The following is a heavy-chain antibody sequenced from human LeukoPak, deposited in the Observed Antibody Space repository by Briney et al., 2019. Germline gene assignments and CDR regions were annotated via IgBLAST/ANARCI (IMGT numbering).Heavy chain of an antibody. CDR3: ARRAAAGRCFDY. D-gene: IGHD6-13*01. Sequence: PGGSLRLSCAPSGFTLCRFWMSCLPQAPGKGGVWVAHIKTDGSEKYYVDSVKGRFTISRDNAENSLYLQMNSLRAEDTAVYYCARRAAAGRCFDYWGQGTLVTVSS. J-gene: IGHJ4*02. CDR1: GFTLCRFW. CDR2: IKTDGSEK. V-gene: IGHV3-7*03.